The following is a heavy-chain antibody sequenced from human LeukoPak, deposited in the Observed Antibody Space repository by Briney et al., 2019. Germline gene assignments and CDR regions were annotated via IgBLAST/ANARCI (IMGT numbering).Heavy chain of an antibody. CDR3: ARLMFRDTVGPGIFPRTNRNYYFDY. V-gene: IGHV4-39*01. Sequence: SETLSLTCTVSGGSISSSSYYWGWIRQPPGKGLEWIGSIYYSGSTYYNPSLKSRVTISVDTSKNQFSLKLTSVTAADTALYYCARLMFRDTVGPGIFPRTNRNYYFDYWGQGTLVTVSS. CDR2: IYYSGST. CDR1: GGSISSSSYY. D-gene: IGHD3-10*02. J-gene: IGHJ4*02.